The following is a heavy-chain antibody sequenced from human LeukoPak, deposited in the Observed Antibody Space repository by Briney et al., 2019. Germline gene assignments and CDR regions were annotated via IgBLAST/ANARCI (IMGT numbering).Heavy chain of an antibody. J-gene: IGHJ4*02. Sequence: GGSLRLSCAASGFTFSGYWMSWVRQTPEKGLEWVANIKQDGYEKYYVDSVKGRFTISRDNAKNSLYLQMNSLRADDTAIYYCARDKSAGADTGSSFYYWGQGALVTVSS. V-gene: IGHV3-7*01. CDR1: GFTFSGYW. CDR3: ARDKSAGADTGSSFYY. CDR2: IKQDGYEK. D-gene: IGHD3-10*01.